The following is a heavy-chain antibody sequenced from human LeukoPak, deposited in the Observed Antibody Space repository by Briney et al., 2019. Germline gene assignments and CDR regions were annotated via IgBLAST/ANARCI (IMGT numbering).Heavy chain of an antibody. V-gene: IGHV3-21*01. Sequence: GGSLRLSCAASGFTVSSNYMSWVRQAPGKGLEWVSSISSSSSYIYYADSVKGRFTISRGNAKNSLYLQMNSLRAEDTAVYYCAREQWGYCSGGSCYGGNFDYWGQGTLVTVSS. D-gene: IGHD2-15*01. CDR2: ISSSSSYI. J-gene: IGHJ4*02. CDR1: GFTVSSNY. CDR3: AREQWGYCSGGSCYGGNFDY.